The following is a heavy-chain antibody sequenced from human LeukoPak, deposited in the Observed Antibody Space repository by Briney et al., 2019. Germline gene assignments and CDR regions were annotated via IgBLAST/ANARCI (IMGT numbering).Heavy chain of an antibody. Sequence: PGRSLRLSCAASGFTFSSYGMHWVRQAPGKGLEWVAVISYDGSDKNYADSVKGRFTISRDNSNNRVYLQMNSLRAEDTAVYYCAKVSRYCSSTSCPDFDYWGQGTLVTVSS. V-gene: IGHV3-30*18. J-gene: IGHJ4*02. D-gene: IGHD2-2*01. CDR2: ISYDGSDK. CDR3: AKVSRYCSSTSCPDFDY. CDR1: GFTFSSYG.